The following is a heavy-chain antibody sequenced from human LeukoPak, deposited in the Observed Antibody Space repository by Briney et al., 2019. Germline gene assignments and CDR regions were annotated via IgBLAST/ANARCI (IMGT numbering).Heavy chain of an antibody. CDR2: IYTSGST. J-gene: IGHJ5*02. D-gene: IGHD3-10*01. CDR3: ARRGITMVRGAKRRNWFDP. V-gene: IGHV4-61*02. Sequence: SETLSLTCTVSGGSISSGSYYWSWIRQPAGKGLEWIGRIYTSGSTNYNPSLKSRVTISLDTSKNQFSLKLSSVTAADTAVYYCARRGITMVRGAKRRNWFDPWGQGTLVTVSS. CDR1: GGSISSGSYY.